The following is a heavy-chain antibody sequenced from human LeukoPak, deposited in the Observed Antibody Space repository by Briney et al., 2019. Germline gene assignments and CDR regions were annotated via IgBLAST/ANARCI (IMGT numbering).Heavy chain of an antibody. CDR2: ISRSGSTI. D-gene: IGHD1-26*01. Sequence: TGGSLRLSCAASGFTFSTSEVNWVRQAPGKGLEWVSYISRSGSTIYYADSVKGRFTISRDNAQNSVYLQMNSLRDEDTAVYYCARVGELDYWGQGTLVTVSS. J-gene: IGHJ4*02. CDR3: ARVGELDY. CDR1: GFTFSTSE. V-gene: IGHV3-48*02.